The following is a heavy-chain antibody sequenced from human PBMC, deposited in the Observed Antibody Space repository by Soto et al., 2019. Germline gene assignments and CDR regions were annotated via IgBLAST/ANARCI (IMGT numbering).Heavy chain of an antibody. D-gene: IGHD1-7*01. V-gene: IGHV1-69*04. CDR3: ARDRLRSAQLRASNTRFDP. CDR1: GGTFSSYT. J-gene: IGHJ5*02. Sequence: SVKVSCKASGGTFSSYTISWVRQAPGQGLEWMGRIIPILGIANYAQKFQGRVTITADKSTSTAYMELSSLRSEDTAVHYCARDRLRSAQLRASNTRFDPWGQGTLVTVSS. CDR2: IIPILGIA.